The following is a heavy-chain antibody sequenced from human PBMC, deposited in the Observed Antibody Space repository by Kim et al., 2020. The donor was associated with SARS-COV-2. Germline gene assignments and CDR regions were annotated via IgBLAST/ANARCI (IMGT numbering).Heavy chain of an antibody. J-gene: IGHJ4*01. V-gene: IGHV4-39*01. Sequence: SETLSLTCTVATGSISSGSYHWSWIRQSPGKGLEWLGGIFYSGSTYHNPSLKSRVSISVDTSKNQFSLKMNSMTAADTAVDYCVGLSPIAAGGPFDHWG. CDR2: IFYSGST. CDR1: TGSISSGSYH. CDR3: VGLSPIAAGGPFDH. D-gene: IGHD6-13*01.